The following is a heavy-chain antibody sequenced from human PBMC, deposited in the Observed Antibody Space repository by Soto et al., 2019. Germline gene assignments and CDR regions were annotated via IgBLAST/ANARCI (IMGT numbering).Heavy chain of an antibody. Sequence: SQTFSLRSHVSDYSIRHNDYHVGRIRLSSGQWLDWIASINHRGTTYYNPSLKSRFTISVDTSKRQFSMRLTSVTAADTAIYYCARQNGYGPAWRVYFDHWGQGILVTVS. V-gene: IGHV4-39*01. D-gene: IGHD2-2*03. CDR2: INHRGTT. CDR3: ARQNGYGPAWRVYFDH. CDR1: DYSIRHNDYH. J-gene: IGHJ4*02.